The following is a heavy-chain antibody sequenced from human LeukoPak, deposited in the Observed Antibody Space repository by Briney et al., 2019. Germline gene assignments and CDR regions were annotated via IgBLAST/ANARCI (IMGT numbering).Heavy chain of an antibody. CDR1: GYTFTSRW. CDR3: ARDASFEDISWWLDS. CDR2: INPTGSST. Sequence: ASVKVSCKGSGYTFTSRWMHWVRQAPGQGPEWLGVINPTGSSTSYAHKLQGRVTMTRDTSTSTDYMELRSLRSDDTAVYYCARDASFEDISWWLDSWGQGTPVTVSS. D-gene: IGHD1-26*01. V-gene: IGHV1-46*04. J-gene: IGHJ5*01.